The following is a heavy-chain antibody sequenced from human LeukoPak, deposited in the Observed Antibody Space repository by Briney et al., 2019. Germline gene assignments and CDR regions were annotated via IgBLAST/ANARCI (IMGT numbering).Heavy chain of an antibody. Sequence: GGSLRLSCAASGFTFSSYWMHWVRQAPGKGLVWVSRINSDGSSTSYADSVKGRFTISRDNAKNTLYLQMNSLRAEDTAVYYCAIEGPRYDFWSGPYYYGMDVWGQGTTVTVSS. J-gene: IGHJ6*02. CDR2: INSDGSST. CDR1: GFTFSSYW. V-gene: IGHV3-74*01. CDR3: AIEGPRYDFWSGPYYYGMDV. D-gene: IGHD3-3*01.